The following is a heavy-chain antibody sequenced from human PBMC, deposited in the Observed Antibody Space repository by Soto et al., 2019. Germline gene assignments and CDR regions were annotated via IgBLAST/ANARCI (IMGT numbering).Heavy chain of an antibody. D-gene: IGHD3-9*01. CDR3: AKERYYDILAASYYNYGLDV. J-gene: IGHJ6*02. Sequence: EVQLLESGGGLVQPGGSLRLSCAASGFTFSTYAMTWVRQAPGQGLEWVSTVTGSGAYTFDADSVKGRCTISRDNSKDTLYLQRNSLRPEDTAVYYCAKERYYDILAASYYNYGLDVWGQGTPVTVSS. CDR1: GFTFSTYA. V-gene: IGHV3-23*01. CDR2: VTGSGAYT.